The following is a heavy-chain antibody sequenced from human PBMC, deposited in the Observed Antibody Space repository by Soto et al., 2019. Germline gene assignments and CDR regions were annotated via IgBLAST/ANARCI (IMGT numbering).Heavy chain of an antibody. Sequence: EASVKVSCKASGGTFSSYAISWVRQAPGQGLEWMGGIIPIFGTANYAQKFQGRVTITADESTSTAYMELSSLRSEDTAVYYCAAGYYYDSSGYYYGLDYWGQGTLVTVSS. D-gene: IGHD3-22*01. CDR2: IIPIFGTA. J-gene: IGHJ4*02. CDR1: GGTFSSYA. V-gene: IGHV1-69*13. CDR3: AAGYYYDSSGYYYGLDY.